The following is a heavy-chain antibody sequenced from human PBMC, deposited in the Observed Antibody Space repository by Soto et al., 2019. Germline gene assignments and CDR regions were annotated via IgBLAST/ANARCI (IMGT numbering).Heavy chain of an antibody. CDR1: GYTFTSYD. V-gene: IGHV1-8*01. CDR3: ARASEYDFWSGYYFRLDY. CDR2: MNPNSGNT. Sequence: ASVKVSCKASGYTFTSYDINWVRQATGQGLEWMGWMNPNSGNTGYAQKFQGRVTVTRNTSISTAYMELSSLRSEDTAVYYCARASEYDFWSGYYFRLDYWGQGTLVTVSS. J-gene: IGHJ4*02. D-gene: IGHD3-3*01.